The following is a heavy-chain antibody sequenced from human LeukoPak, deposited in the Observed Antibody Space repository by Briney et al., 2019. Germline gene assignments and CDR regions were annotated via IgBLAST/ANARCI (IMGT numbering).Heavy chain of an antibody. Sequence: PGGSLRLSCAASGFTFGNYLMHWVRQAPGKGLMWVSRVHIDGSSTTYADSVKGRFTISRDDAKNTLYLQMNSLRAEDTAVYYRARAPSGWHATDVWGQGTTVTVSS. D-gene: IGHD6-19*01. J-gene: IGHJ6*02. CDR1: GFTFGNYL. V-gene: IGHV3-74*01. CDR2: VHIDGSST. CDR3: ARAPSGWHATDV.